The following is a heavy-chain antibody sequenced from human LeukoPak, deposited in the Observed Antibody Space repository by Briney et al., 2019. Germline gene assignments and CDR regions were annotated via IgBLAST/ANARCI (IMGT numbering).Heavy chain of an antibody. D-gene: IGHD3-9*01. CDR2: ISYDGSNK. CDR1: GFTFSSYG. CDR3: AKDRHFDWLFDY. Sequence: QAGGSLRLSCAAAGFTFSSYGMHWVRQAPGKGLEWVAVISYDGSNKYYADSVKGRFTISRDNSKNTLYLQMNSLRAEDTAVYYCAKDRHFDWLFDYWGQGTLVTVSS. J-gene: IGHJ4*02. V-gene: IGHV3-30*18.